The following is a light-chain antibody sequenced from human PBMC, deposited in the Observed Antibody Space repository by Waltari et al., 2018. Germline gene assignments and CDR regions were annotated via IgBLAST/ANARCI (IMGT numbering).Light chain of an antibody. Sequence: DIQLTQSPSSLSASVGDRVTITCRASQNIDTFLNWYQQRPGKAPKVLIYGASRLQSGVPSRFSGSGSGTHFTLTISSLQPDDFATYFCQQSHTMMYTFGQGTKLEIK. J-gene: IGKJ2*01. CDR2: GAS. V-gene: IGKV1-39*01. CDR1: QNIDTF. CDR3: QQSHTMMYT.